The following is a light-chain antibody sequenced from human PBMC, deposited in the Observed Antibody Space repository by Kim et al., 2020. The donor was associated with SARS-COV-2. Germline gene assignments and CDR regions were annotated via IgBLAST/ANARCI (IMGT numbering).Light chain of an antibody. V-gene: IGLV2-18*02. Sequence: QSALTQPPSVSGSPGQSVTISCTGTSSDVGDYNRVSWYQQSPGTAPKLIIYEVSHRPSGVPDRFSGSKSGNTASLTISGLQAEDEAYYYCNSWTSSNTFVFGTGTKVTVL. CDR1: SSDVGDYNR. J-gene: IGLJ1*01. CDR2: EVS. CDR3: NSWTSSNTFV.